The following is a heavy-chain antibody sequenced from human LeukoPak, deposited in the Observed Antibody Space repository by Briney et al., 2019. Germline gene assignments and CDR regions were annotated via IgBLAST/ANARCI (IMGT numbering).Heavy chain of an antibody. Sequence: KASETLSLTCAVYGGSFSGYYWSWIRQPPGKGLEWIGYIYYSGSTYYNPSLKSRVTISVDTSKNQFSLKLSSVTAADTAVYYCASERRWSSSWQGPSWGQGTLVTVSS. V-gene: IGHV4-34*09. CDR1: GGSFSGYY. CDR3: ASERRWSSSWQGPS. D-gene: IGHD6-13*01. CDR2: IYYSGST. J-gene: IGHJ5*02.